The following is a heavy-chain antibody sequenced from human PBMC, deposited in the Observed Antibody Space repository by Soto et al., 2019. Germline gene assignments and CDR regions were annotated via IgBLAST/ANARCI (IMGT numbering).Heavy chain of an antibody. Sequence: VGSLRLSCASSVFTFSNYAMSCVRQSPGKGLEWVSAISGSGGSTYYAESVKGRFTISRDNSKNTLYLQMNSPRAEDTALYYCAKDLRYDYGARTGFDYWGQGALVSVSS. CDR3: AKDLRYDYGARTGFDY. D-gene: IGHD4-17*01. V-gene: IGHV3-23*01. CDR2: ISGSGGST. J-gene: IGHJ4*02. CDR1: VFTFSNYA.